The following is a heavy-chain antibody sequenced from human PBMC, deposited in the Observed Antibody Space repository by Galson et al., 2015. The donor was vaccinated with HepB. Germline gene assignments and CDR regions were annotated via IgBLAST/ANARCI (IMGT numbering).Heavy chain of an antibody. Sequence: SLRLSCAASGFTFSNAWMTWVRQAPGKGLEWVGHIKSKPNGGTTDYAAPVKGRITISRDDSKNTVYLQMNSLKTEDTAVYYCTKDILFTGGGALAYWGQGALVAVSS. CDR3: TKDILFTGGGALAY. D-gene: IGHD3-16*01. CDR1: GFTFSNAW. CDR2: IKSKPNGGTT. V-gene: IGHV3-15*01. J-gene: IGHJ4*02.